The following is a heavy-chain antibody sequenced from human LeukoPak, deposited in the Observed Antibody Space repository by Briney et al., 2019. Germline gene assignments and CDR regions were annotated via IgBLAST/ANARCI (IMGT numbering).Heavy chain of an antibody. J-gene: IGHJ4*02. V-gene: IGHV4-34*01. D-gene: IGHD3-10*01. CDR3: ARGRRNYYGSGSPSFDY. CDR2: INHSGST. CDR1: GGSISSYY. Sequence: NPSETLSLTCTVSGGSISSYYWSWIRQPPGKGLEWIGEINHSGSTNYNPSLKSRVTISVDTSKIQFSLKLSSVTAADTAVYYCARGRRNYYGSGSPSFDYWGQGTLVTVSS.